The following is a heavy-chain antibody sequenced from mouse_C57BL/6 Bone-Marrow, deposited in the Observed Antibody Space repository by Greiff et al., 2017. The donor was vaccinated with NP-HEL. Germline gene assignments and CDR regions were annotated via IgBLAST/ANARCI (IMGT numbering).Heavy chain of an antibody. CDR1: GFTFTDYY. D-gene: IGHD2-4*01. CDR2: ISTKANGYTT. J-gene: IGHJ4*01. CDR3: ARSIYYDYADDPFYAMGY. Sequence: EVQGVESGGGLVQPGGSLSLSCAASGFTFTDYYMSWVRQPPGKALEWMVFISTKANGYTTEYNSSGKGRFTTSRDSSKSILYLQMNALKAEDSATYYCARSIYYDYADDPFYAMGYWGQGTSVTVSS. V-gene: IGHV7-3*01.